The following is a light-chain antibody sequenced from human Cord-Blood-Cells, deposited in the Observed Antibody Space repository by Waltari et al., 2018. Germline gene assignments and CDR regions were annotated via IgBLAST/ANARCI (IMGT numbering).Light chain of an antibody. V-gene: IGKV3-11*01. CDR2: DAS. CDR3: QQRSNWPIT. CDR1: QSVSSY. Sequence: IVLTQSPATLSLSPGERASLPCRASQSVSSYLAWYQQKPGQAPRLLIYDASNRATGIPARFSGSGSGTAFTLTISSLEPKDFAVYYCQQRSNWPITFGQGTRLEIK. J-gene: IGKJ5*01.